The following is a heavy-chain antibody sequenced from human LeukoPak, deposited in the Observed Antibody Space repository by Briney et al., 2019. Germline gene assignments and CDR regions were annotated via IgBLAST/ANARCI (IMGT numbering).Heavy chain of an antibody. J-gene: IGHJ4*02. CDR2: IYLDGRA. V-gene: IGHV3-66*01. CDR3: ARDAETSLAS. D-gene: IGHD5-24*01. Sequence: GGSLRLSCAASGFAVSSKYMNWVRQAPGKGLEWVTVIYLDGRADYAASVKGRFTISSDNSKNTLYLQMNSLKDEDTAVYYCARDAETSLASWGQGTLVTVSP. CDR1: GFAVSSKY.